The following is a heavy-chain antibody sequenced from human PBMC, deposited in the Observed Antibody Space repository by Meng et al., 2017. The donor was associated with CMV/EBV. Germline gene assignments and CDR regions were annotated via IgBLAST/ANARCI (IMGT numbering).Heavy chain of an antibody. V-gene: IGHV4-59*01. J-gene: IGHJ6*02. Sequence: PETLSLTCTVSGGSISSYYWSWIRQPPGKGLEWIGYIYYSGSTNYNPSLKSRVTISVDTSKNQFSLKLSSVTAADTAVYYCARDRRVRGVIGYYYYGMDVWGQGTTVTVSS. CDR2: IYYSGST. D-gene: IGHD3-10*01. CDR1: GGSISSYY. CDR3: ARDRRVRGVIGYYYYGMDV.